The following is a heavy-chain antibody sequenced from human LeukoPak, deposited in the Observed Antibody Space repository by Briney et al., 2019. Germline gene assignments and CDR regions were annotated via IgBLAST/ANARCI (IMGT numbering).Heavy chain of an antibody. V-gene: IGHV4-59*02. CDR3: ARSDMSRGGFDSWTWFHFDY. Sequence: PSETLSLTCTVSGGSVSYYYWTWIRQPPGKGMEYIGYTYNSGSTSYNPSLTSRVIISIDTSKNHFSLNLPSVTAADTAVYYCARSDMSRGGFDSWTWFHFDYWGQGTLVTVSS. J-gene: IGHJ4*02. D-gene: IGHD5-12*01. CDR1: GGSVSYYY. CDR2: TYNSGST.